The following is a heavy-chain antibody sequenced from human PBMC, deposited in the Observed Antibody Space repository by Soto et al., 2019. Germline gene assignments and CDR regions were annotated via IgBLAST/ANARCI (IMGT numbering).Heavy chain of an antibody. V-gene: IGHV4-38-2*01. Sequence: PSETLSLTCDVSGYAISSGFYWAWIRQPPGKRLEWIGNIYFTGTTSYNPSLKTRVTMSVDTSKNQFSLQLSSVTAADTAVFYCARVRRIGMSGSPGDSWGQGTQVTVS. D-gene: IGHD3-10*01. CDR3: ARVRRIGMSGSPGDS. CDR1: GYAISSGFY. CDR2: IYFTGTT. J-gene: IGHJ4*02.